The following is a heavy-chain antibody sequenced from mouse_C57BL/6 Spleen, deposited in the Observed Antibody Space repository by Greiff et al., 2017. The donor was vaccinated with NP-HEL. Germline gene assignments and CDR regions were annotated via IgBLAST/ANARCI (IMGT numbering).Heavy chain of an antibody. D-gene: IGHD3-2*02. J-gene: IGHJ4*01. CDR2: IYPGDGDT. CDR1: GYAFSSYW. V-gene: IGHV1-80*01. Sequence: QVHVKQSGAELVKPGASVKISCKASGYAFSSYWMNWVKQRPGKGLEWIGQIYPGDGDTNYNGKFKGKATLTADKSSSTAYMQLSSLTSEDSAVYFCARGVRLRRAYAMDYWGQGTSVTVSS. CDR3: ARGVRLRRAYAMDY.